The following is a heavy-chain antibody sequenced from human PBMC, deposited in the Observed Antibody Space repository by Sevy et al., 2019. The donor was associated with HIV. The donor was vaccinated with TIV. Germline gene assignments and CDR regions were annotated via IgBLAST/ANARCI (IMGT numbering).Heavy chain of an antibody. D-gene: IGHD6-13*01. Sequence: GGSLRLSCAASGFAFSDYYVSWIRQAPGKGLEWVSYISDSGSHIYYADSVKGRFTISRDNAKNSLYLQMNSLRAEDTAVDYCARDFAPGIADAGTGYYFDYWGQGTLVTVSS. CDR3: ARDFAPGIADAGTGYYFDY. CDR1: GFAFSDYY. CDR2: ISDSGSHI. J-gene: IGHJ4*02. V-gene: IGHV3-11*01.